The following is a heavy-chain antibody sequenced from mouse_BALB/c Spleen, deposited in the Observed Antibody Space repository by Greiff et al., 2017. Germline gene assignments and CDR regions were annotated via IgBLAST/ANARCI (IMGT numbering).Heavy chain of an antibody. Sequence: QVHVKQSGPGLVAPSQSLSITCTVSGFSLTSYGVHWVRQPPGKGLEWLGVIWAGGSTNYNSALMSRLSISKDNSKSHVFLKMNSLQTDDTAMYYCARPGSSYAMDYWGQGTSVTVSS. D-gene: IGHD4-1*01. V-gene: IGHV2-9*02. CDR1: GFSLTSYG. CDR2: IWAGGST. J-gene: IGHJ4*01. CDR3: ARPGSSYAMDY.